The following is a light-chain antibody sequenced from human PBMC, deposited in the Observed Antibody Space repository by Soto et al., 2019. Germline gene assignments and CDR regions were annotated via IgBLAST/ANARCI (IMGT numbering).Light chain of an antibody. J-gene: IGKJ4*01. CDR1: QSVGSY. CDR3: QQRSDWPST. CDR2: DAS. Sequence: EIVLTQSPATLSLSPGDRATLSCRASQSVGSYLGWYQQSPGQAPRLLIYDASHRATGIPARFSGSGSGTDFALTISSLEPEDFAVYYCQQRSDWPSTFGGGTKVEIK. V-gene: IGKV3-11*01.